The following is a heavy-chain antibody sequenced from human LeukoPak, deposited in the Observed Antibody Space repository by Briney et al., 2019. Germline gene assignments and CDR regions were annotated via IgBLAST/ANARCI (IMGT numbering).Heavy chain of an antibody. Sequence: SVKVSCKASGGTFSSYAISWVRQAPGQGLEWMGGIIPIFGTANYAQKFQGRVTITTDESTSTAYMEPSSLRSEDTAVYYCARALSQLGKFDPWGQGTLVTVS. CDR1: GGTFSSYA. CDR3: ARALSQLGKFDP. CDR2: IIPIFGTA. D-gene: IGHD1-1*01. V-gene: IGHV1-69*05. J-gene: IGHJ5*02.